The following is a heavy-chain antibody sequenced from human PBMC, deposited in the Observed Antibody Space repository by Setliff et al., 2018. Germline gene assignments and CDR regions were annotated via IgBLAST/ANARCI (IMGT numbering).Heavy chain of an antibody. J-gene: IGHJ3*01. Sequence: PSETLSLTCTVSGGSITRGRYYWGWIRQPPGKGLEWIGSIYYNGSTHFNPSLKSRVAISVDTSKNLLSLRVNSVTATDTAVYYCARPLEESFGGVRGSDAFDVWGQGTMVTVSS. V-gene: IGHV4-39*01. CDR3: ARPLEESFGGVRGSDAFDV. D-gene: IGHD3-16*01. CDR1: GGSITRGRYY. CDR2: IYYNGST.